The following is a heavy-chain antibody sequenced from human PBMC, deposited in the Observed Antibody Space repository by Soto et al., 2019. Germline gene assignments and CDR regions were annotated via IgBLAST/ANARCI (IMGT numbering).Heavy chain of an antibody. V-gene: IGHV4-59*01. CDR2: IYYSGNT. J-gene: IGHJ5*02. Sequence: TSETLSLTCTVSGGSISSYYWSWIRQPPGKGLEWIGYIYYSGNTNYNPSLKSRVTISVDTSKNQFSLKLSSVTAADTAVYYCARDHVVAATRGTFNPENWFDPWGQGTLVTV. CDR3: ARDHVVAATRGTFNPENWFDP. D-gene: IGHD2-15*01. CDR1: GGSISSYY.